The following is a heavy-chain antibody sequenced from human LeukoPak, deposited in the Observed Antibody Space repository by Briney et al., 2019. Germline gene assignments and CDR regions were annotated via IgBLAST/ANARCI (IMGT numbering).Heavy chain of an antibody. CDR3: ARASITIYTPYFDY. CDR1: GGSISSGNYY. D-gene: IGHD3-9*01. V-gene: IGHV4-61*02. CDR2: IYSSGST. Sequence: PSETLSLTCTVSGGSISSGNYYWNWIRQPAGKGLEWIGRIYSSGSTNYNPSLKSRVTINTSKNQFSLKLSSVTAADTAVYYCARASITIYTPYFDYWGQGILVTVSS. J-gene: IGHJ4*02.